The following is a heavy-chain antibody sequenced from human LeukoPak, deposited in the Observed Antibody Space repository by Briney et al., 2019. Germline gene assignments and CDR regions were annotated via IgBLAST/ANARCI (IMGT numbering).Heavy chain of an antibody. Sequence: PGGSLRLSCAASGFTFSSYSMNWVRRAPGKGLEWVSSISSSSSYIYYADSVKGRFTISRDNAKNSLYLQMNSLRAEDTAVYYCARGDLFLPARQDAFDIWGQGTMVTASS. D-gene: IGHD2-2*01. CDR2: ISSSSSYI. CDR3: ARGDLFLPARQDAFDI. V-gene: IGHV3-21*01. CDR1: GFTFSSYS. J-gene: IGHJ3*02.